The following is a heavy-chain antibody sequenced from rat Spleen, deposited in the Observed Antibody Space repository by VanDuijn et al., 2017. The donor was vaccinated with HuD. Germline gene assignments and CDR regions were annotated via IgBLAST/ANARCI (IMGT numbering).Heavy chain of an antibody. CDR1: GFTFNNYW. CDR3: TRDRETTRAYYFDY. D-gene: IGHD1-4*01. Sequence: EVQLAETGGGLVQPGGSLKLSCVASGFTFNNYWMTWIRQAPGKGLEWVASMSYEGSTTYYRDSVKGRFTISRDNAKSTLYLQMDSLRSEDTATYYCTRDRETTRAYYFDYWGQGVMVTVSS. J-gene: IGHJ2*01. V-gene: IGHV5-31*01. CDR2: MSYEGSTT.